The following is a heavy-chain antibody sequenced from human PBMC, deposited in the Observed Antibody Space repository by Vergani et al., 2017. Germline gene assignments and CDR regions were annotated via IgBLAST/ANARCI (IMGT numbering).Heavy chain of an antibody. J-gene: IGHJ1*01. CDR3: ASSYCSSTSCYAEFFHH. D-gene: IGHD2-2*01. CDR1: GYSISSNYY. Sequence: QVQLQESGPGLVKPSETLSLTCAVSGYSISSNYYWGWIRPPPGKGLEWIGTIYHSGSTYYNPSLKSRVTISAETSKNQFSLTLSSVTAADTAVYFCASSYCSSTSCYAEFFHHWGQGTLVTVSS. CDR2: IYHSGST. V-gene: IGHV4-38-2*01.